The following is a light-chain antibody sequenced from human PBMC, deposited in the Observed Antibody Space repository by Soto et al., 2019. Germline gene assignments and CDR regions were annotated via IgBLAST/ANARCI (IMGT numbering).Light chain of an antibody. V-gene: IGLV1-47*01. Sequence: QSVLTQPPSASGTPGQRVTISCSGSSSNIGINYVYWYQQLPGTAPKLLIYRNNQRPSVVPDRFSGSKSGTSASLAISGLRSEDEADYYCAAWDDSLSGYVFGTGTKVTVL. CDR2: RNN. CDR3: AAWDDSLSGYV. J-gene: IGLJ1*01. CDR1: SSNIGINY.